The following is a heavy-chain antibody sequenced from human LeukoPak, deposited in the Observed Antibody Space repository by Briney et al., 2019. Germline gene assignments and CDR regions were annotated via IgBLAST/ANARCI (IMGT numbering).Heavy chain of an antibody. CDR2: ISSSGSTI. D-gene: IGHD3-10*01. J-gene: IGHJ5*02. CDR3: ARVPMVRGVISWFDP. CDR1: GFTLSSYE. V-gene: IGHV3-48*03. Sequence: GGSLRLSCAASGFTLSSYEMNWVRQAPGKGLEWVSYISSSGSTIYYADSVNGRFTISRDNAKNSLYLQMNSLRAEDTAVYYCARVPMVRGVISWFDPWGQGTLVTVSS.